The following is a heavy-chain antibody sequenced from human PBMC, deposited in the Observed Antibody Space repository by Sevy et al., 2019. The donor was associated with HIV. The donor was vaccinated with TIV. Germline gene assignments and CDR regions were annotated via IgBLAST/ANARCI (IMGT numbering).Heavy chain of an antibody. CDR1: GDSVSSNNAA. Sequence: SQTLSLTCAISGDSVSSNNAAWNWIRQSPSRGLEWRGRTFYRSNWYTDYAISVKSRITINPDTSKNQLSLQLHSVTPEDTAVYYCARDGLTYGAMDVWGQGTTVTVSS. CDR3: ARDGLTYGAMDV. J-gene: IGHJ6*02. D-gene: IGHD1-20*01. V-gene: IGHV6-1*01. CDR2: TFYRSNWYT.